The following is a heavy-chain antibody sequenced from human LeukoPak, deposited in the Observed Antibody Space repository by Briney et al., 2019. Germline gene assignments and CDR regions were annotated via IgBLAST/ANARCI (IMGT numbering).Heavy chain of an antibody. CDR2: ISSTTSYI. J-gene: IGHJ4*02. D-gene: IGHD5-12*01. CDR3: VRISEYSGYESFDY. V-gene: IGHV3-21*01. CDR1: GFSFSSYT. Sequence: KPGGSLRLSCGASGFSFSSYTMNWVRQAPGKGLEWVSSISSTTSYIYYADSVKGRFTSSRDNAKNSLYLQMNSLRAEDTAVYSCVRISEYSGYESFDYWGQGTLVTVSS.